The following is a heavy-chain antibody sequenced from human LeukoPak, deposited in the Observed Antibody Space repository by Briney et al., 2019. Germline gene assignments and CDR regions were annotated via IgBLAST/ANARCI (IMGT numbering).Heavy chain of an antibody. J-gene: IGHJ3*02. D-gene: IGHD5-18*01. CDR1: GYTFTGYY. Sequence: GASVKVSCKASGYTFTGYYMHWVRQAPGQGLEWMGWINPNSGGTNYAQKFQGRVTITRDTSISTAYMEVSRLRSDDTAVYYCARAPGGYAFDIWGQGTMVTVSS. CDR2: INPNSGGT. V-gene: IGHV1-2*02. CDR3: ARAPGGYAFDI.